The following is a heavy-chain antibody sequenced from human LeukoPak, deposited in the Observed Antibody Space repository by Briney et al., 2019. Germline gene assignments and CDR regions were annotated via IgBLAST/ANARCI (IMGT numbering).Heavy chain of an antibody. CDR2: ISSSSSYI. CDR1: GFTFSSYS. J-gene: IGHJ5*02. V-gene: IGHV3-21*01. Sequence: PGGSLRFSCAASGFTFSSYSMNWVRQAPGKGLEWVSFISSSSSYIYYADSVKGRFTISRDNAKNSLYLQMNSLRAEDTAVYYCAREYRDYSSGYYYPVGSPGWFDPWGQGTLVTVSS. D-gene: IGHD3-22*01. CDR3: AREYRDYSSGYYYPVGSPGWFDP.